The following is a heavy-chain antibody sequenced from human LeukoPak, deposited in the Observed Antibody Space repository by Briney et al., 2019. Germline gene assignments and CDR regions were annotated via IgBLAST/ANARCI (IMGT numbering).Heavy chain of an antibody. V-gene: IGHV3-9*01. CDR2: ISWNSGSI. D-gene: IGHD3-22*01. CDR1: GFTFDDYA. Sequence: PGGSLRLSCAASGFTFDDYAMHWVQQAPGKGLEWVSGISWNSGSIGYADSVKGRFTISRDNAKNSLYLQMNSLRAEDTALYYCAKELRYYDSSGYYGGGVSWGQGTLVTVSS. J-gene: IGHJ4*02. CDR3: AKELRYYDSSGYYGGGVS.